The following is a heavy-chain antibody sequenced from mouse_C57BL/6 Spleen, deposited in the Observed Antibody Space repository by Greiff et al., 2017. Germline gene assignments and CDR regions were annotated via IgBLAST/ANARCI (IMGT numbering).Heavy chain of an antibody. CDR2: IRNKANGYTT. J-gene: IGHJ4*01. CDR1: GFTFTDYY. Sequence: EVQLVESGGGLVQPGGSLSLSCAASGFTFTDYYMSWVRQPPGKALEWLGFIRNKANGYTTEYSASVKGRFTISRYNSQSILYLQMNARRAEDSATYYCARDRRLPSYAMDYWGQGTSVTVSS. D-gene: IGHD2-4*01. CDR3: ARDRRLPSYAMDY. V-gene: IGHV7-3*01.